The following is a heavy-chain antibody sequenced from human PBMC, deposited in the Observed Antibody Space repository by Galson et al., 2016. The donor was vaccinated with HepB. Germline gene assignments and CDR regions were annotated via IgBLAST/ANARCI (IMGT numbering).Heavy chain of an antibody. CDR1: GGNFSNFG. V-gene: IGHV1-69*13. Sequence: SVKVSCKASGGNFSNFGINWMRQAPGQGLEWMGGIIPAFNAANFAQNFQGRLSMTADESTNTAYMELTNLRSDDTAIYYCARDNRHGSSWYTADYNWFDPWGQGTQVIVSS. CDR2: IIPAFNAA. J-gene: IGHJ5*02. D-gene: IGHD6-13*01. CDR3: ARDNRHGSSWYTADYNWFDP.